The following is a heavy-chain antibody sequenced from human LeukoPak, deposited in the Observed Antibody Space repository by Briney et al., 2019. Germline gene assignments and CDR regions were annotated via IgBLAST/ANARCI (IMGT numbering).Heavy chain of an antibody. J-gene: IGHJ4*02. Sequence: PGGSLRLSCAASGFTFSSYWMHWVRQAPGKGLVWVSRINSDGRSTTYADSVKGRFTISRDNAKNTLYLQMNSLGAEDTAVYYCARDPNSGYYDSSGYSDYWGQGTLVTISS. V-gene: IGHV3-74*01. CDR1: GFTFSSYW. CDR3: ARDPNSGYYDSSGYSDY. CDR2: INSDGRST. D-gene: IGHD3-22*01.